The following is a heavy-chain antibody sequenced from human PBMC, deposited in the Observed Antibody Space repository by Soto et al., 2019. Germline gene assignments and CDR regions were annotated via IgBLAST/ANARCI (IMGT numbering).Heavy chain of an antibody. Sequence: ASVKVSCKASGYTFTGYYMHLVRQAPGQGLEWMGWINPNSGGTNYAQKFQGWVTMTRDTSISTAYMELSRLRSDDTAVYYCARGGVEIPDYYDFWSGYPARSYYYGMDVWGQGTTVTVSS. CDR1: GYTFTGYY. CDR2: INPNSGGT. V-gene: IGHV1-2*04. CDR3: ARGGVEIPDYYDFWSGYPARSYYYGMDV. J-gene: IGHJ6*02. D-gene: IGHD3-3*01.